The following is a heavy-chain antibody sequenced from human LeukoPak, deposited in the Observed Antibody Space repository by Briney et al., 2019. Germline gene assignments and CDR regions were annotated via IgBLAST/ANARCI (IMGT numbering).Heavy chain of an antibody. V-gene: IGHV1-18*01. D-gene: IGHD2-15*01. CDR3: ARENRYCRGGSCYSVASDDAFDI. CDR1: GHTFINYG. J-gene: IGHJ3*02. CDR2: ISAYNGNT. Sequence: GASVKVSCKASGHTFINYGISWVRQAPGQGLEWMGWISAYNGNTNYAQKLQGRVTMTTDTSTSTAYMELRSLRSDDTAVYYCARENRYCRGGSCYSVASDDAFDIWGQGTMVTVSS.